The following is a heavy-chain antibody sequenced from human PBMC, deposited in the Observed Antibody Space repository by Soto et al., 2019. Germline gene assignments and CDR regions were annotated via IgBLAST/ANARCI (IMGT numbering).Heavy chain of an antibody. J-gene: IGHJ4*02. CDR1: GFTVSNNF. V-gene: IGHV3-53*02. Sequence: VQLVESGGGLIQAGGSLRLSCALSGFTVSNNFMMWVRQAPGKGLEWVSLIYSGGSISYADSVKGRFTISRDGSMNMLYLQMNSLTAEDTAVYYCARYGNGQRGSPHWGQGTLVTVSS. CDR2: IYSGGSI. CDR3: ARYGNGQRGSPH. D-gene: IGHD3-16*01.